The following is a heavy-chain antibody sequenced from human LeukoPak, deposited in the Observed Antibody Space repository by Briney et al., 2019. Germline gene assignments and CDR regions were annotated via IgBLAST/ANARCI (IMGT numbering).Heavy chain of an antibody. CDR1: GGSFTSFY. J-gene: IGHJ4*02. CDR2: FFSSGTSSGTT. V-gene: IGHV4-4*07. CDR3: ARYSGIYGHDN. Sequence: SETLSLTSTVSGGSFTSFYWSWVRQTAGKGLEWIGHFFSSGTSSGTTKYNPSFESRATISVDKSKNQFSLKLTSVTAADTAVYYCARYSGIYGHDNWGQGTLVTVSS. D-gene: IGHD3-10*01.